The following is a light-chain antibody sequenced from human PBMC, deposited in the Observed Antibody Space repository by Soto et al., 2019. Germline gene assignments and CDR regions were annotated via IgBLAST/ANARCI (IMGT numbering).Light chain of an antibody. CDR1: QNVRSN. CDR3: HQYNNWPPVT. V-gene: IGKV3-15*01. J-gene: IGKJ4*01. CDR2: DAY. Sequence: EVVMTQSPGTLSVSPGERATLSCRASQNVRSNLAWYQQKVGQVPRLIIRDAYTRATGVPDRFSGSGSGTEFTLTISSLQSEDSAVYYCHQYNNWPPVTCGGGTKVDIK.